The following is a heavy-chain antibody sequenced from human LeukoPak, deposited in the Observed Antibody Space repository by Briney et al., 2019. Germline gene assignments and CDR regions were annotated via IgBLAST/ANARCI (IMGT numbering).Heavy chain of an antibody. CDR1: GGSISSYY. D-gene: IGHD3-10*01. CDR3: ARESDYYGSDSYHYFDY. V-gene: IGHV4-59*01. Sequence: SETLSLTCTVSGGSISSYYWSWIRQPPGKGLEWIGYIYYSGSTNYNPSLKSRVTISVDTSKNQFSLKLSSVTAADTAVYYCARESDYYGSDSYHYFDYWGQGTLVTASS. J-gene: IGHJ4*02. CDR2: IYYSGST.